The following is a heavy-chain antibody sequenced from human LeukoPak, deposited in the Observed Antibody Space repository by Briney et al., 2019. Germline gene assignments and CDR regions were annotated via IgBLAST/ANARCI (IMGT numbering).Heavy chain of an antibody. J-gene: IGHJ5*02. Sequence: SETLSLTCAVSDGSISTVSWSWIRQPQGKGLQWIGYIDQSGRTYYNPSLKSRVTMSLDRSKSQFSLNLNSVTAADTVVYFCARGGYSWYDDWGQGILVTVSS. CDR2: IDQSGRT. CDR3: ARGGYSWYDD. CDR1: DGSISTVS. V-gene: IGHV4-30-2*01.